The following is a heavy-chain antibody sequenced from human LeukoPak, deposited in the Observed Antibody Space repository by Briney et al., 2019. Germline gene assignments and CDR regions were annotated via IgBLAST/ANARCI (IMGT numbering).Heavy chain of an antibody. J-gene: IGHJ3*02. CDR2: IKEDGTDK. V-gene: IGHV3-7*04. D-gene: IGHD3-10*01. CDR3: ARVRSLAAGCWRTSCDAVDI. CDR1: GFTFNTYW. Sequence: PGGSLRLSCAASGFTFNTYWMNWVRQAPGKGLEWVATIKEDGTDKYYVDSVKGRFDISRDNAKNSLYLQMNSLRAEGTAVYYCARVRSLAAGCWRTSCDAVDIWGQGTMVTVSS.